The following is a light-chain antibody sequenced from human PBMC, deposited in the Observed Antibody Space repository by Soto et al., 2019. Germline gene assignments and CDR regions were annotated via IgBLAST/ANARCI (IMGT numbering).Light chain of an antibody. CDR1: QSLMYANGHNY. Sequence: DIVMTQSPLSLAVTPGEAASISCRSSQSLMYANGHNYLHWYLQRPGQSPQLLIYVGSNRASGVPDRFSGSGSATDFTLDISRVEAEDVGVYYCMQAVQTPITFGQGTRLEIK. CDR2: VGS. J-gene: IGKJ5*01. V-gene: IGKV2-28*01. CDR3: MQAVQTPIT.